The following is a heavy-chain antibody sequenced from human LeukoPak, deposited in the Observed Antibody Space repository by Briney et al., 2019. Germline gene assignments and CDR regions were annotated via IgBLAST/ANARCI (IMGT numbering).Heavy chain of an antibody. CDR3: ARPFYNSSAHYVLYFDY. CDR2: INPSGGST. V-gene: IGHV1-46*01. CDR1: GYTFTSYY. Sequence: ASVKVSCKASGYTFTSYYMHWVRQAPGQGLEWMGIINPSGGSTSYAQKFQGRVTMTRDTSTSTVYMELSSLRSEDTAVYYCARPFYNSSAHYVLYFDYWGQGTLVTVSS. D-gene: IGHD3-22*01. J-gene: IGHJ4*02.